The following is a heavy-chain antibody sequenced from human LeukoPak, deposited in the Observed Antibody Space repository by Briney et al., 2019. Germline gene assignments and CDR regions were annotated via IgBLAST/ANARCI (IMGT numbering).Heavy chain of an antibody. J-gene: IGHJ4*02. D-gene: IGHD2-2*01. CDR1: VGTFIRYP. CDR2: IIPIFGTA. CDR3: ARVCRSTSCYGLPNIGGSDY. Sequence: SVNVSCKATVGTFIRYPISELGQAPGQGLEWMGGIIPIFGTANYAQKFQGRVTITADESTSTAYMELSSLRNEDTAVYYCARVCRSTSCYGLPNIGGSDYWGQGTLVTVSS. V-gene: IGHV1-69*13.